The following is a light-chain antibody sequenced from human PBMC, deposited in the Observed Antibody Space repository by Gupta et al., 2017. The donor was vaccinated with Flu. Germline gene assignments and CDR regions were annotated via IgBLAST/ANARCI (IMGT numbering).Light chain of an antibody. CDR1: TSNIGTND. Sequence: QSVLTQPPSASGTPGQRVTISCSGHTSNIGTNDVYWYQQLPGRAPKLLIYKNYLRPSGVPDRFSASKTGTSASLAISGLRSEDEADYYCSSWDETLHGPKVFGGGTKLTVL. V-gene: IGLV1-47*01. CDR3: SSWDETLHGPKV. J-gene: IGLJ3*02. CDR2: KNY.